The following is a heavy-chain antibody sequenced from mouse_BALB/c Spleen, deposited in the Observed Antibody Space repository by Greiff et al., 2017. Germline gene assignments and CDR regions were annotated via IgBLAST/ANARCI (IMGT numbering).Heavy chain of an antibody. D-gene: IGHD2-10*02. Sequence: VQLQQSGAELAKPGASVKMSCKASGYTFTSYWMHWVKQRPGQGLEWIGYINPSTGYTEYNQKFKDKATLTADKSSSTAYMQLSSLTSEDSVVYDCAREYGNYYYYAMDYWGQGTSVTVSS. J-gene: IGHJ4*01. CDR1: GYTFTSYW. CDR2: INPSTGYT. V-gene: IGHV1-7*01. CDR3: AREYGNYYYYAMDY.